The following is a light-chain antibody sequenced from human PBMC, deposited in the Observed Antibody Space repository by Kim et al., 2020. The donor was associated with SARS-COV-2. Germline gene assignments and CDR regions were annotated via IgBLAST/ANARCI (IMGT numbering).Light chain of an antibody. Sequence: ASVGDRVTITCRTSKNINSHLNWYHQKPGRAPKLLIYAASTLQGGVPSRFSGSGSETDFTLTISSLQPEDFATYFWQQTYISPFTFGPGTKVDIK. J-gene: IGKJ3*01. V-gene: IGKV1-39*01. CDR3: QQTYISPFT. CDR1: KNINSH. CDR2: AAS.